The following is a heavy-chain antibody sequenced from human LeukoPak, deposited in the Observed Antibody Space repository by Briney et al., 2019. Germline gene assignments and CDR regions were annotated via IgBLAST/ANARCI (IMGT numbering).Heavy chain of an antibody. J-gene: IGHJ4*02. Sequence: PGRSLRLSCAASGFTFSSYAIHWVRQAPGKGLEWVAVIWYGGSNTYYADSVKGRFTISRDNSKNTVYLQMNSLRAEDTAVYYCAILGYCSSRSCFDYWGQGTLVTVSS. V-gene: IGHV3-30*04. CDR2: IWYGGSNT. CDR1: GFTFSSYA. CDR3: AILGYCSSRSCFDY. D-gene: IGHD2-2*01.